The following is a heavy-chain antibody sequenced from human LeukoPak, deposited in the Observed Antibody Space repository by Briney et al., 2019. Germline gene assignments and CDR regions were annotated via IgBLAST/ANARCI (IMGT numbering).Heavy chain of an antibody. CDR3: ARSGAAWGGYPPHASDI. CDR2: VYNSGST. D-gene: IGHD3-3*01. Sequence: PSETLSLTCTVSGDSISTYYWTWIRQPPGKGLEGIGYVYNSGSTDYNPSLKSRVTISVNTSKNEFSLRLYSVTAADTAVYYCARSGAAWGGYPPHASDIWGQGTMVTVSP. V-gene: IGHV4-59*01. J-gene: IGHJ3*02. CDR1: GDSISTYY.